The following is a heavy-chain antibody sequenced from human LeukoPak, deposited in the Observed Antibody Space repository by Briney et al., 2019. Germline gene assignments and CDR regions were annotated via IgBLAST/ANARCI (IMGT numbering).Heavy chain of an antibody. Sequence: GGSLRLSCAASGFTFSSYSMNWVRQAPGKGLEWVSSISSSSSYIYYADSVKGRFTISRDNAKNSLYLQMNSLRAEDTAVYYCARGLLKGQLHLGYSYYMDVWGKGTTITVSS. CDR1: GFTFSSYS. J-gene: IGHJ6*03. V-gene: IGHV3-21*04. CDR2: ISSSSSYI. D-gene: IGHD2-2*01. CDR3: ARGLLKGQLHLGYSYYMDV.